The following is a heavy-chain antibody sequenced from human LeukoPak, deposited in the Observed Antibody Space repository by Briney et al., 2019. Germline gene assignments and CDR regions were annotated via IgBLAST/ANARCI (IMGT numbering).Heavy chain of an antibody. CDR2: IWYDGSNK. D-gene: IGHD2-15*01. V-gene: IGHV3-33*01. CDR1: GFTFSSYG. J-gene: IGHJ4*02. CDR3: AREGEGQGYCSGGSCYGTDY. Sequence: GRSLRLSCAASGFTFSSYGMHWVRQAPGKGLEWVAVIWYDGSNKYYADSVKGRFTISRGNSKNTLYLQMNSLRAEDTAVYYCAREGEGQGYCSGGSCYGTDYWGQGTLVTVSS.